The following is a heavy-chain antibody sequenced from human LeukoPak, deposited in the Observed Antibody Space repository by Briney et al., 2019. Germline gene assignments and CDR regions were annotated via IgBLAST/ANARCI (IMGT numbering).Heavy chain of an antibody. CDR2: FDREDDET. V-gene: IGHV1-24*01. CDR3: ATPPYYYDSSGYLSWSGAFDI. CDR1: GYTLTELS. Sequence: ASVKVSCTVSGYTLTELSMHWVRPSTGKGLEWMGGFDREDDETIYAQKFQGRVTMTEDTSTDTAYMELSSLRSEDTAVYYCATPPYYYDSSGYLSWSGAFDIWGQGTMVTVSS. J-gene: IGHJ3*02. D-gene: IGHD3-22*01.